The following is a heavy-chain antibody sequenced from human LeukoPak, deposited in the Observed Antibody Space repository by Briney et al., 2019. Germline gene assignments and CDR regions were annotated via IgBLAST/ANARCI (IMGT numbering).Heavy chain of an antibody. J-gene: IGHJ4*02. CDR2: ISSSSSYI. D-gene: IGHD3/OR15-3a*01. V-gene: IGHV3-21*01. CDR3: ARGGVVGLVPFDY. CDR1: GFTFSSYS. Sequence: GGSLRLSCAASGFTFSSYSMNWVRQAPGKGLEWVSSISSSSSYIYYADSVKGRFTISRDNAKNSLYLQMNSLRAEDTAVYYYARGGVVGLVPFDYWGQGTLVTVSS.